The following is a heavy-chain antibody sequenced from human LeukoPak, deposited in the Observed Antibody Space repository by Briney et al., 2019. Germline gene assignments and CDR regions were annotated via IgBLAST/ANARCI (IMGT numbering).Heavy chain of an antibody. D-gene: IGHD3-9*01. V-gene: IGHV3-9*01. CDR1: GFTFSSYA. J-gene: IGHJ6*02. Sequence: PGGSLRLSCAASGFTFSSYAMSWVRQGPGKGLEWVSGISWNSRNIDYADSVKGRFTISRDNVKNSLYLQMNSLRTEDTALYYCAKGLTTPTNYDILTGYYKRDGMDVWGQGTTVTVSS. CDR3: AKGLTTPTNYDILTGYYKRDGMDV. CDR2: ISWNSRNI.